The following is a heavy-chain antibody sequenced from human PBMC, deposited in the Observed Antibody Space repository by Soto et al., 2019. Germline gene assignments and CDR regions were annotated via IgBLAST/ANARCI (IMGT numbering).Heavy chain of an antibody. D-gene: IGHD3-22*01. CDR3: ARDYYYDSSGYSPLDY. CDR1: GFTFIRYS. V-gene: IGHV3-21*01. Sequence: PGGSLRLSCAASGFTFIRYSIKCVRQAPFKGLEWVSSISISSSSIDYADSVKGRFTVSRDNAKNSLYLQMNSLRAEDTAVYYCARDYYYDSSGYSPLDYWGQGTLVTVSS. J-gene: IGHJ4*02. CDR2: ISISSSSI.